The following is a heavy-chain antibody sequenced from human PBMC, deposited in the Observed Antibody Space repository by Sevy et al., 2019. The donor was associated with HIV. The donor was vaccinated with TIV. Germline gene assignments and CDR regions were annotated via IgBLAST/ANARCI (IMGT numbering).Heavy chain of an antibody. J-gene: IGHJ4*02. D-gene: IGHD3-22*01. Sequence: ASVKVSCNASDYTFSTQGFNWVRQAPGQGLEWMEWISAYNGNTKYAQKFQGRVTMTTDTSTSTAYMELRSLTSDDTAVYYCARDWAPGYYYDAIGVKRDYYFDYWGQGTLVTVSS. CDR2: ISAYNGNT. V-gene: IGHV1-18*01. CDR1: DYTFSTQG. CDR3: ARDWAPGYYYDAIGVKRDYYFDY.